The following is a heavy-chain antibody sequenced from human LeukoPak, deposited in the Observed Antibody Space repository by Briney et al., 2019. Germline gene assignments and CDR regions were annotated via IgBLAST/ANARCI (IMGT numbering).Heavy chain of an antibody. D-gene: IGHD2/OR15-2a*01. CDR1: GFTFSSYS. V-gene: IGHV3-48*01. CDR3: ARGLLSDY. Sequence: GGSLRLSCAASGFTFSSYSMNWVRQAPGKGLEWVSYISSSSSTIYYADSVKGRFTISRDNAKNSLYLQMNSLRAEDTAVYYCARGLLSDYWGQGTLVTVSS. J-gene: IGHJ4*02. CDR2: ISSSSSTI.